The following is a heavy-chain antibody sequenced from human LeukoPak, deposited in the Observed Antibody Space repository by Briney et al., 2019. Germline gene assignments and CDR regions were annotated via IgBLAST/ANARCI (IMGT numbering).Heavy chain of an antibody. V-gene: IGHV4-34*12. J-gene: IGHJ4*02. CDR1: GGSFSGYY. CDR2: IIHSGST. Sequence: SETLSLTCAVSGGSFSGYYWTWIRQAPGKGLEWIGEIIHSGSTNYNPPLKSRVTISVDTSKNQFSLKLNSVTAADTAVYYCARGIVVMVYATFDYWGQGTLVTVSS. D-gene: IGHD2-8*01. CDR3: ARGIVVMVYATFDY.